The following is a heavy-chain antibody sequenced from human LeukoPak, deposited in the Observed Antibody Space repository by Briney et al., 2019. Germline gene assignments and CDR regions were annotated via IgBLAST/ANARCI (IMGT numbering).Heavy chain of an antibody. CDR1: GFTFSSYG. CDR2: INSDGSST. J-gene: IGHJ4*02. CDR3: ARGGSSGFQPAFY. Sequence: GGSLRLSCAASGFTFSSYGMHWVRQAPGKGLVWVSRINSDGSSTSYADSVKGRFTISRDNAKNTLYLQMNSLRAEDTAVYYCARGGSSGFQPAFYWGQGTLVTVSS. V-gene: IGHV3-74*01. D-gene: IGHD3-22*01.